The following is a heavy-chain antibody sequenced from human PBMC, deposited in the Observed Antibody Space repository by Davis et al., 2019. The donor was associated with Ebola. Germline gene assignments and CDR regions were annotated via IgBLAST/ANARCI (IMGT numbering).Heavy chain of an antibody. Sequence: AASVKVSCKASGYTFTSYGISWVRQAPGQGLEWMGWISAYTGNTNYAQKLQGRVTMTTDTSTSTAYMELRSLRSDDTAVYYCARGRGIAAAGPVDYWGQGTLVTVSS. CDR2: ISAYTGNT. J-gene: IGHJ4*02. V-gene: IGHV1-18*01. D-gene: IGHD6-13*01. CDR3: ARGRGIAAAGPVDY. CDR1: GYTFTSYG.